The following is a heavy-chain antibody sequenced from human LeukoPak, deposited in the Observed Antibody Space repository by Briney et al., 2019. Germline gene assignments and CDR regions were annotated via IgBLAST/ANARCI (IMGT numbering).Heavy chain of an antibody. CDR2: IIPIFGTA. D-gene: IGHD1-1*01. CDR3: AGGGTIGPDYYYYMDV. J-gene: IGHJ6*03. CDR1: GGTFSSYA. Sequence: VASVKVSCKASGGTFSSYAISWVRQAPGQGLEWMGGIIPIFGTANYAQKFQGRVTITADESTSTAYMELSSLRSEDRAVYYCAGGGTIGPDYYYYMDVWGKGTTVTVSS. V-gene: IGHV1-69*13.